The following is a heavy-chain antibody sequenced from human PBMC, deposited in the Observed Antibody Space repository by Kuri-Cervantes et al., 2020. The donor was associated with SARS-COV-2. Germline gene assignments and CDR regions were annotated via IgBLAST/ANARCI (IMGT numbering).Heavy chain of an antibody. CDR2: IYYSGST. D-gene: IGHD6-6*01. CDR1: GGSISSSSYY. V-gene: IGHV4-39*07. CDR3: ARDDSSSSPFDYYYYYMDV. Sequence: SETLSLTCTVSGGSISSSSYYWGWIRQPPGKGLEWIGSIYYSGSTNYNPSLKSRVTMSVDTSKNQFSLKLSSVTAADTAVYYCARDDSSSSPFDYYYYYMDVWGKGTTVTVSS. J-gene: IGHJ6*03.